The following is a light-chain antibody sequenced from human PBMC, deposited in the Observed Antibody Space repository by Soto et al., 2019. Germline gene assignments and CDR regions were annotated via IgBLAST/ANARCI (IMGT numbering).Light chain of an antibody. Sequence: ALTQPPSASGSPGQSVTISCTGTSSDVGGYNYVSWYQQHPGKAPKLMIYEVSYRPSGVPDRFSGSKSGNTASLTVSGLQAEDEADYYCSSYAGSSTVFGTGTKVTVL. J-gene: IGLJ1*01. CDR2: EVS. V-gene: IGLV2-8*01. CDR3: SSYAGSSTV. CDR1: SSDVGGYNY.